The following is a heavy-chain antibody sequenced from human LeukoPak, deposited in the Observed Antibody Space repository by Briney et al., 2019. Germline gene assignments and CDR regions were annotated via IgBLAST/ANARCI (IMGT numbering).Heavy chain of an antibody. Sequence: GGSLRLSCAASGFTFSSYAMHWVRQAPGKGLEWVAVISYDGSNKCYADSVKGRFTISRDNSKNTLYLQMNSLRAEDTAVYYCASLYIVVVPAAMPHWFDPWGQGTLVTVSS. J-gene: IGHJ5*02. CDR2: ISYDGSNK. D-gene: IGHD2-2*01. V-gene: IGHV3-30*04. CDR3: ASLYIVVVPAAMPHWFDP. CDR1: GFTFSSYA.